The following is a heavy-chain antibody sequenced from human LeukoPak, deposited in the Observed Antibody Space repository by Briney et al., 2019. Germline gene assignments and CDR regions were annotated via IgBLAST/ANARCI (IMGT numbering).Heavy chain of an antibody. CDR1: GYTFTGYY. CDR2: INPNSGGT. Sequence: ASVKVSCKASGYTFTGYYMHWVRQATGQGLEWMGWINPNSGGTNYAQKFQGRVTMTRDTSISTAYMELSRLRSDDTAVYYCARGGRGVRGGEDYFDYWGQGTLVTVSS. V-gene: IGHV1-2*02. CDR3: ARGGRGVRGGEDYFDY. D-gene: IGHD3-10*01. J-gene: IGHJ4*02.